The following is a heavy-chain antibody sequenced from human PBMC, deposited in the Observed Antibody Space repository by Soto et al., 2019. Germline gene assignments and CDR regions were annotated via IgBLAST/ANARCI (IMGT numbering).Heavy chain of an antibody. J-gene: IGHJ4*02. Sequence: QITLKESGPTLVKPTQTLTLTCTFSGFSLSTSGVGVGWIRQPPGKALEWLAVIYWDDDKRSSSSLKSRLTITKDTSKNPVVLTMTNMDPVDTATYYCAHHPYYGLAPYSFDYWGQGILVTVSS. V-gene: IGHV2-5*02. CDR2: IYWDDDK. D-gene: IGHD3-10*01. CDR1: GFSLSTSGVG. CDR3: AHHPYYGLAPYSFDY.